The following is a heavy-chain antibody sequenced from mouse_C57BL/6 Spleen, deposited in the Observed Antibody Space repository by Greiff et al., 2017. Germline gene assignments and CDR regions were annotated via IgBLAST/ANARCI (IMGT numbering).Heavy chain of an antibody. J-gene: IGHJ2*01. Sequence: LVESGAELVKPGASVKMSCKASGYTFTTYPIEWMKQNHGKSLEWIGNFHPYNDDTKYNEKFKGKATLTVEKSSSTVYLELSRLTSDDSAVYYCARPGYDYDGGYYFDYWGQGTTLTVSS. V-gene: IGHV1-47*01. CDR1: GYTFTTYP. CDR3: ARPGYDYDGGYYFDY. D-gene: IGHD2-4*01. CDR2: FHPYNDDT.